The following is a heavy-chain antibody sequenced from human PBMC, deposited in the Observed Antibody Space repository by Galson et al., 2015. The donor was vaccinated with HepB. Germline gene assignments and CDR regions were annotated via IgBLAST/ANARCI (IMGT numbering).Heavy chain of an antibody. CDR3: ARVGQWLPSRSYYYYYYMDV. J-gene: IGHJ6*03. V-gene: IGHV3-48*01. CDR1: GFTFSSYS. D-gene: IGHD5-12*01. CDR2: ISSSSSTI. Sequence: SLRLSCAASGFTFSSYSMNWVRQAPRKGLEWVSYISSSSSTIYYADSVKGRFTISRDNAKNSLYLQMNSLRAEDTAVYYCARVGQWLPSRSYYYYYYMDVWGKGTTVTVSS.